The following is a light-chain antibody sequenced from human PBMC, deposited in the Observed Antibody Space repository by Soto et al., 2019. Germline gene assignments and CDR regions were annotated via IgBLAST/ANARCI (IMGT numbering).Light chain of an antibody. V-gene: IGLV1-40*01. Sequence: QSVLTQPPSVSGAPGQRVTISCAGTSSNIGAGYGVHWYQQLPGTAPKLLIYANDDRPSGVPDRFSGSTSGTSASLAITGPQAEDAADYYCQSYDNSLLAYVFGGGTKLTVL. CDR2: AND. CDR1: SSNIGAGYG. CDR3: QSYDNSLLAYV. J-gene: IGLJ2*01.